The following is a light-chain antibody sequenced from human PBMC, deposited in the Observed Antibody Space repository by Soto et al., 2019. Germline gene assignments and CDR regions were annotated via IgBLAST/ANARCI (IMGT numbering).Light chain of an antibody. CDR2: GAS. V-gene: IGKV1-39*01. CDR1: QNIGSY. CDR3: QQSYSFLS. J-gene: IGKJ4*01. Sequence: IQMTQSPLSLSASVGDKVTLTCRTSQNIGSYLSWYQQXPGKAPRILIYGASSFQVGVPSRFIGSGSGTDFTLTITSLQPEDFATYYCQQSYSFLSFAGGTKVDIK.